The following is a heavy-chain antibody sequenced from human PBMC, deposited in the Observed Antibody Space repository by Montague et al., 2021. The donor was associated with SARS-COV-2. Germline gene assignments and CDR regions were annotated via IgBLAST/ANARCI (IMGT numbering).Heavy chain of an antibody. CDR2: TYYSGSA. Sequence: SETLSLTCTVSGASINAYYWTWIRQSPGKGLEYIGFTYYSGSANYNPSLKSRVTISVDKSKNQFSLTLTSATAADTAMYYCARLAPERHCSVATCSRHWGQGTLVTVSS. CDR3: ARLAPERHCSVATCSRH. D-gene: IGHD2-2*01. CDR1: GASINAYY. J-gene: IGHJ4*02. V-gene: IGHV4-59*01.